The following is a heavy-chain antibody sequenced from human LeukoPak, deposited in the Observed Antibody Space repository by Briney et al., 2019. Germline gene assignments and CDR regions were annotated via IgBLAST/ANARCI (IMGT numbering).Heavy chain of an antibody. CDR2: MNPNSGNA. CDR1: GYTFTSYG. Sequence: ASVKVSCKASGYTFTSYGISWVRQAPGQGLEWMGWMNPNSGNAGYAQKFQGRVTMTRNTSITTAYMELSSLRSEDTAVYYCAREVRWSHWYFDLWGRGTLVTVSS. V-gene: IGHV1-8*02. CDR3: AREVRWSHWYFDL. D-gene: IGHD4-23*01. J-gene: IGHJ2*01.